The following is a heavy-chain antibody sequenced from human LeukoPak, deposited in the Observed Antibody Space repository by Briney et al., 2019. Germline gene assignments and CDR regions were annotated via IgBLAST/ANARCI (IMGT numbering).Heavy chain of an antibody. D-gene: IGHD4-23*01. J-gene: IGHJ3*02. CDR1: GYTFTSYY. CDR2: INPSGGST. V-gene: IGHV1-46*01. CDR3: ARVEGYGGNSNAFDI. Sequence: ASVTVSCKASGYTFTSYYMHWVRQAPGQGLEWMGIINPSGGSTSYAQKFQGRVTMTRDMSTSTVYMELSSLRSEDTAVYYCARVEGYGGNSNAFDIWGQGTMVTVSS.